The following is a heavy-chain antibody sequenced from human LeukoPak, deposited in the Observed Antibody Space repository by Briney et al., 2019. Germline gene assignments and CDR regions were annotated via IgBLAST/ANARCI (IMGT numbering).Heavy chain of an antibody. J-gene: IGHJ5*02. V-gene: IGHV4-39*01. CDR1: GGSISSSRCF. Sequence: KPSETLSLTCTVSGGSISSSRCFWGWIRQPPGKGLEWIGSIYYSGSAYYNPSLKSRVTISVDSSKNQFSLKLRSVTAADTAVYYCARRVDYYGSGSPPNWFDPWGQGTLVTVSS. CDR2: IYYSGSA. D-gene: IGHD3-10*01. CDR3: ARRVDYYGSGSPPNWFDP.